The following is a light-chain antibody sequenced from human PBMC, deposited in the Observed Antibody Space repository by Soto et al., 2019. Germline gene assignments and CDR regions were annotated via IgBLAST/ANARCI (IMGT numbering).Light chain of an antibody. CDR3: CSSAGSSTPLI. Sequence: LTQPASGSGSPGQWITISCTGTSSDVGSYNLVSWYQQHPGKAPKLMIYEVSKRPSGVSNRFSGSKSGNTASLTISGLQAEDEADYYCCSSAGSSTPLIFGTGTKVTVL. V-gene: IGLV2-23*02. CDR1: SSDVGSYNL. J-gene: IGLJ1*01. CDR2: EVS.